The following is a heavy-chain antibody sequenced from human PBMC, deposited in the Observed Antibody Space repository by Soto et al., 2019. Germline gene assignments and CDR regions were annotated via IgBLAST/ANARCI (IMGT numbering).Heavy chain of an antibody. CDR3: ARVRGYSGYDWFDY. Sequence: PSETLSLTCTVSGGSISSGGYYWSWIRQHPGKGLEWIGYIYYSGSTYYNPSLKSRVTISVDTSKNQFSLKLSSVTAADTAVYYCARVRGYSGYDWFDYWGQGTLVTVSS. CDR2: IYYSGST. CDR1: GGSISSGGYY. J-gene: IGHJ4*02. V-gene: IGHV4-31*03. D-gene: IGHD5-12*01.